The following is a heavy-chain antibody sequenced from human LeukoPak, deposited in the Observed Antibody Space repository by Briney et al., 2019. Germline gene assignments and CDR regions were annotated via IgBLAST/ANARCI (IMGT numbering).Heavy chain of an antibody. CDR2: IYYSGTT. D-gene: IGHD2-21*01. Sequence: SETLSLTCTVSGGSISGNFWSWVRQSPGKGLEWIAWIYYSGTTNYNPSLESRVTISVDTSKNQFSLRLSSVTAADSAVYYCARRGGYCGGDCYAYWGQGILVTASS. V-gene: IGHV4-59*08. J-gene: IGHJ4*02. CDR1: GGSISGNF. CDR3: ARRGGYCGGDCYAY.